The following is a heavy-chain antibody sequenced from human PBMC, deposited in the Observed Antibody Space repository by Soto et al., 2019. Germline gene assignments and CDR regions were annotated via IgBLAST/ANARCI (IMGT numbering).Heavy chain of an antibody. D-gene: IGHD5-12*01. CDR3: ARAVVATNAFDY. CDR1: GDTFSSYG. Sequence: QVQVEQSGAEVKKTGSSVKVSCKASGDTFSSYGFTWVRQAPGQGLEWMGGIIPILRTANYAQKFQGRVTITADESTSTAYMELSSLRYEDTDVYYCARAVVATNAFDYWGQGILVTVSS. J-gene: IGHJ4*02. CDR2: IIPILRTA. V-gene: IGHV1-69*11.